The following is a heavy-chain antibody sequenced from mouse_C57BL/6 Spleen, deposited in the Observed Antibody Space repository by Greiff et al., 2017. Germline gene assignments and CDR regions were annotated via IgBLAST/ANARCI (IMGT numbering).Heavy chain of an antibody. Sequence: DVQLVESGPELVKPGASVKIPCKASGYTFTDYNMDWVKQSHGKSLEWIGDINPNNGGTIYNQKFKGKATLTVDKSSSTAYMELRSLTSEDTAVYYCARSGTTALDYWGQGTTLTVSS. V-gene: IGHV1-18*01. CDR2: INPNNGGT. CDR3: ARSGTTALDY. CDR1: GYTFTDYN. D-gene: IGHD1-2*01. J-gene: IGHJ2*01.